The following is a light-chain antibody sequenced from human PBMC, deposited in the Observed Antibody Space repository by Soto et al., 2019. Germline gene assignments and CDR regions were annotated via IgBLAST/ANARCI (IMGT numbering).Light chain of an antibody. Sequence: EIVLTQSPATLSLSPGERATLSCRASQSVISYLAWYQQKPGQAPRLLIYDASNRATGIPARFSGSGSGTDFTLTIRSLEPEDFAVYYCQQRSNWPPLTFGGRTKGEIK. CDR1: QSVISY. CDR3: QQRSNWPPLT. CDR2: DAS. J-gene: IGKJ4*01. V-gene: IGKV3-11*01.